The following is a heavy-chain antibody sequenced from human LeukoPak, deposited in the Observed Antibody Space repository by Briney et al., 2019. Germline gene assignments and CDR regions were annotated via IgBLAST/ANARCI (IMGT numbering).Heavy chain of an antibody. Sequence: ASVKVSCKASGGTFSSYAISWVRQAPGQGLEWMGWINTNTGNPTYAQGFTGRFVFSLGTSVSTAYLQISSLKAEDTAVYYCARGPPFDYWGQGTLVTVSS. CDR1: GGTFSSYA. CDR3: ARGPPFDY. V-gene: IGHV7-4-1*02. CDR2: INTNTGNP. J-gene: IGHJ4*02.